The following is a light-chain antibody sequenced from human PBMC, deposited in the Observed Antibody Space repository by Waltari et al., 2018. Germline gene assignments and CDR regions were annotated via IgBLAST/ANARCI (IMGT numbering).Light chain of an antibody. Sequence: QSVLTQPPSVSGAPGQRVTISCTGSSSSTVAGSDVNWYQQLPETAPNLLIYGNNNRPSGVPDRFSGSKPGTSASLAITGLQAEDEADYYCQSYDSSLSGSVFGGGTILTVL. CDR2: GNN. CDR3: QSYDSSLSGSV. J-gene: IGLJ2*01. V-gene: IGLV1-40*01. CDR1: SSSTVAGSD.